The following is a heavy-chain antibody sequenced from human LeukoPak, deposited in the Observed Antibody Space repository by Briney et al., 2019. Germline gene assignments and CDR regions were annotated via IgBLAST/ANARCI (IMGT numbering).Heavy chain of an antibody. CDR3: ARDEPLYCSSTSCYASWFDP. V-gene: IGHV1-18*01. Sequence: ASVKVSCKASGYTFTSYGISWVRQAPGQGLEWMGWISAYNGNTNYAQKLQGRVTMTTDTSTSTAYMELSSLRSEDTAVYYCARDEPLYCSSTSCYASWFDPWGQGTLVTVSS. CDR1: GYTFTSYG. J-gene: IGHJ5*02. D-gene: IGHD2-2*01. CDR2: ISAYNGNT.